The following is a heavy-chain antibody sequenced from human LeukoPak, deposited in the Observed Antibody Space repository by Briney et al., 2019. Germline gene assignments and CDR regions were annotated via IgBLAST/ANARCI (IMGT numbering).Heavy chain of an antibody. Sequence: SGGSLRLSCAASGFTFSPVWMHWVRQAPGKGLMWVSHIINDGSYTTYADSVKGRFTISRYNAKNSLYLQMNSLRAEDTAVYYCANAYCGGDCYRDAFDIWGQGSMVTVSS. CDR3: ANAYCGGDCYRDAFDI. D-gene: IGHD2-21*02. CDR1: GFTFSPVW. J-gene: IGHJ3*02. CDR2: IINDGSYT. V-gene: IGHV3-74*01.